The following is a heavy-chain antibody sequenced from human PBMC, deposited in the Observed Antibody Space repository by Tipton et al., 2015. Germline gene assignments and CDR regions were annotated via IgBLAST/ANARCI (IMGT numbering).Heavy chain of an antibody. Sequence: SLRLSCLGSGFTFSDYWMTWVRQAPGKGLEWVSHINGDGTSMRYADSVQGRITVSRDNAKNTLYLQMHSLRAEDTAVYYCARDLGYCTSTSCFNYYGMDVWGQGTTVTVSS. CDR3: ARDLGYCTSTSCFNYYGMDV. D-gene: IGHD2-2*01. V-gene: IGHV3-74*01. CDR2: INGDGTSM. J-gene: IGHJ6*02. CDR1: GFTFSDYW.